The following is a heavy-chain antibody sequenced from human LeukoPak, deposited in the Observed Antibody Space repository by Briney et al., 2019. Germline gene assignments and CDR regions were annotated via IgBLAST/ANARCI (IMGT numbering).Heavy chain of an antibody. V-gene: IGHV3-48*02. CDR3: VRDHDWAFDL. CDR2: IRRESEFI. D-gene: IGHD3-9*01. Sequence: GGSLRLSCADSGFSISSFPFNWVRQAPGKGLEWIAHIRRESEFISYADSVKSRFTISRDNGKKTLYLQMSSLRDEDTAVYFCVRDHDWAFDLWGQGTMVTVSS. J-gene: IGHJ3*01. CDR1: GFSISSFP.